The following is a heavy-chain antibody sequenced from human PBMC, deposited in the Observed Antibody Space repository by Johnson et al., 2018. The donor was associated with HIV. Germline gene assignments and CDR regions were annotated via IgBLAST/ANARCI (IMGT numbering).Heavy chain of an antibody. J-gene: IGHJ3*02. CDR3: TTEGDAFDI. CDR1: GFTFSIYG. CDR2: LKSRADGGTT. Sequence: VQLVESGGGVVQPGGSLRLSCAASGFTFSIYGMHWVRQAPGKGLEWVGRLKSRADGGTTDYAVSVKDRFTILRDDSKNTLYLQMSSLRTEDAGVYYCTTEGDAFDIWGQGTMVTVSS. V-gene: IGHV3-15*01.